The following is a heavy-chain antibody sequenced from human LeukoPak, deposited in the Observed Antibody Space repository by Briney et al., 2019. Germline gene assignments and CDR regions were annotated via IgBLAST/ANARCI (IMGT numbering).Heavy chain of an antibody. CDR2: ISAYNGNT. J-gene: IGHJ4*02. Sequence: ASVKVSCKPSGGTFSSYAISWVRQAPGQGLEWMGWISAYNGNTNYAQKLQGRVTMTTDTSTSTAYMELRSLRSDDTAVYYCARGSEVLLWFGELYPDYWGQGTLVTVSS. CDR1: GGTFSSYA. CDR3: ARGSEVLLWFGELYPDY. D-gene: IGHD3-10*01. V-gene: IGHV1-18*01.